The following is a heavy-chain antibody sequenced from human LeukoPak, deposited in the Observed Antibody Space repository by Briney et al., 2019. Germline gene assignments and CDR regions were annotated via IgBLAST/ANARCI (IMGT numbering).Heavy chain of an antibody. CDR2: IYYTGTT. CDR1: GDSTNTYF. V-gene: IGHV4-59*01. D-gene: IGHD4-17*01. Sequence: PSETLSLTCTISGDSTNTYFWSWIRQPPGKGLEWIGYIYYTGTTNYNPSLKSRVTISVDTSKNQFSLKVSSVTAADTGVNYCASKSTDHGELRFDYWGQGTLVTVSS. CDR3: ASKSTDHGELRFDY. J-gene: IGHJ4*02.